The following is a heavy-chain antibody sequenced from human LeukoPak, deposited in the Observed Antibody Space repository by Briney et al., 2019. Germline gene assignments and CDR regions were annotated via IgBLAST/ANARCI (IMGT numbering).Heavy chain of an antibody. V-gene: IGHV4-39*01. D-gene: IGHD2-2*01. CDR2: LYYGGNT. CDR3: ARGGSTYHEYYFDS. CDR1: GDSINSRSYY. Sequence: SETLSLTCTVSGDSINSRSYYWDWIRQPPGKGLEWIGNLYYGGNTHYNPSLKSRVTISADTSNNQYSLNLSSVTATDTAVYYCARGGSTYHEYYFDSWGQGTLVTVSS. J-gene: IGHJ4*02.